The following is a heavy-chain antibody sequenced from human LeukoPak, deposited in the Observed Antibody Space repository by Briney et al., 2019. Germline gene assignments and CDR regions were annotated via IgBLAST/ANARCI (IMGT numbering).Heavy chain of an antibody. CDR3: ARGARRYYYYMDV. Sequence: GGSLRLSCAASGFTFSNYAMSWVRLRQAPGKGLELVSAISGSGGSTYYADSVKGRFTISRDNAKNSLYLQMNSLRAEDTAVYYCARGARRYYYYMDVWGKGTTVTVSS. CDR2: ISGSGGST. J-gene: IGHJ6*03. CDR1: GFTFSNYA. V-gene: IGHV3-23*01.